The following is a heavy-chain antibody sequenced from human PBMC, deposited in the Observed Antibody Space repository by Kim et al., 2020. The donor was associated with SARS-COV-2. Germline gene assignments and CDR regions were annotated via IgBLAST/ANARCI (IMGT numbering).Heavy chain of an antibody. J-gene: IGHJ3*02. Sequence: SETLSLTCTVSGGSISSYYWSWIRQPPGKGLEWIGYIYYSGSTNYNPSLKSRVTISVDTSKNQFSLKLSSVTAADTAVYYCARHRAGASGLYALDAFDIWGQGTMVTVSS. D-gene: IGHD3-10*01. CDR2: IYYSGST. V-gene: IGHV4-59*08. CDR3: ARHRAGASGLYALDAFDI. CDR1: GGSISSYY.